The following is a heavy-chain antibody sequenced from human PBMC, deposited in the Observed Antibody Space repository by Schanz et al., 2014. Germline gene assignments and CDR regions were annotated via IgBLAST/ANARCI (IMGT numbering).Heavy chain of an antibody. CDR3: ARDGAGRAPDAFDI. CDR2: ISSSGNII. D-gene: IGHD1-26*01. CDR1: GFTFSDSF. V-gene: IGHV3-11*04. Sequence: QVLLVESGGGLVKPGGSLRLSCSASGFTFSDSFMSWIRQTPGKGLEWLSYISSSGNIIHYADSVKGRFTISRDNAKNSLYLQMTGLRAEDTAVYYCARDGAGRAPDAFDIWGQGTMVTVSS. J-gene: IGHJ3*02.